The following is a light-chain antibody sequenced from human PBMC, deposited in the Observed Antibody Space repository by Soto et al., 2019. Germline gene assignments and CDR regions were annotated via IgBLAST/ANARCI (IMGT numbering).Light chain of an antibody. CDR2: GTS. V-gene: IGKV3-15*01. J-gene: IGKJ4*01. CDR3: QQYNSYSLT. CDR1: QNISRS. Sequence: EIVMTQSPVTLSVSPGERATLSCRASQNISRSLAWYQQKPGQGPSLLIYGTSTRAGGVPARFSGGGSGTEFTLTITSLQSDDFATYYCQQYNSYSLTFGGGTKVDIK.